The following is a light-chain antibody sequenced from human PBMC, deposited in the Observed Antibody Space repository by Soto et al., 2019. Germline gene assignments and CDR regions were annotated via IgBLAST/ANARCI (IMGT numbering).Light chain of an antibody. CDR1: QSVSSY. Sequence: IRLTQHPPTLSLSPGGRATLSCRASQSVSSYLAWCQQKPGPAPRLLISDASSRATGIPARFSGSGSGTDFTLTIDSLEPEDFAVYYCKQRSHWPLTFGGGTKVDIK. CDR2: DAS. CDR3: KQRSHWPLT. V-gene: IGKV3-11*01. J-gene: IGKJ4*01.